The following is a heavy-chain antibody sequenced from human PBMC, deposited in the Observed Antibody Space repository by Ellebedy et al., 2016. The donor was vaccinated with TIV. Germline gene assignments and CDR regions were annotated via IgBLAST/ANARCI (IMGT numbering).Heavy chain of an antibody. J-gene: IGHJ5*02. CDR1: GFTFSSYW. D-gene: IGHD3-22*01. Sequence: GESLKISXAASGFTFSSYWMRWVRQAPGKGLEWVANIKQDGSEKYYVDSVKGRFTISRDNAKNSLYLQMNSLRAEDTAVYYCARTNRITMIVVVTDWFDPWGQGTLVTVSS. CDR2: IKQDGSEK. V-gene: IGHV3-7*01. CDR3: ARTNRITMIVVVTDWFDP.